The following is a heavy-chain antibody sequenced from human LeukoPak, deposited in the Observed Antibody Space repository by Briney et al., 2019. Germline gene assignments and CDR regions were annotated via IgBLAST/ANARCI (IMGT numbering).Heavy chain of an antibody. CDR1: GLAFSIYW. V-gene: IGHV3-7*01. CDR3: ARVPNVVHSDY. Sequence: SGGSLTLSCAASGLAFSIYWTSWVRQAPGKGLEWVANVEQDGSEKYYVDSVKGRFTISRDNAKNSLYLQMNSLRAEDTAVYYCARVPNVVHSDYWGQGTLVTVSS. J-gene: IGHJ4*02. D-gene: IGHD2-15*01. CDR2: VEQDGSEK.